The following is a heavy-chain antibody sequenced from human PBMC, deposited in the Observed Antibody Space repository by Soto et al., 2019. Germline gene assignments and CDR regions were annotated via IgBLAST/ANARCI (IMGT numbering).Heavy chain of an antibody. CDR3: ARHHGSPGSYFGLDV. Sequence: GEYLKISCKGSGYSFNSYWINSVRQMPGKGLEWMGIIYPGDSDTRYSPSFQGQVTISADKSIDTAYLQWRSLKASDTAVYYCARHHGSPGSYFGLDVWGQGTTVTVSS. CDR2: IYPGDSDT. J-gene: IGHJ6*02. D-gene: IGHD6-13*01. V-gene: IGHV5-51*01. CDR1: GYSFNSYW.